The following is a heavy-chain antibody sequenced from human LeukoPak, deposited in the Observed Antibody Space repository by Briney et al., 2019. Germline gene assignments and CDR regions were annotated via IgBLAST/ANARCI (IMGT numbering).Heavy chain of an antibody. CDR2: IYYSGST. J-gene: IGHJ4*02. Sequence: PSETLSLTCTVSGGSISSYYWSWIRQPPGKGQEWIGYIYYSGSTNYNPSLKSRVTISVDTSKNQFSLKLSSVTAADTAVYYCARTYCSGGSCYYDYWGQGTLVTVSS. D-gene: IGHD2-15*01. CDR1: GGSISSYY. V-gene: IGHV4-59*01. CDR3: ARTYCSGGSCYYDY.